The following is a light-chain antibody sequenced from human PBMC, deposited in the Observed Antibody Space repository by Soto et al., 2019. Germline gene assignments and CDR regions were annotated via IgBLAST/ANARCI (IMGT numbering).Light chain of an antibody. CDR1: QSISSSY. Sequence: EIVLTQSPGTLSLFPGERATLSCRASQSISSSYLAWYQKTPGQAPRLLIHGASNRDTGIPDRFSGAGSGTDSTLTISRLEPEDFAVYYCHQYGGAPAWTFGQGTKVEIK. CDR2: GAS. J-gene: IGKJ1*01. V-gene: IGKV3-20*01. CDR3: HQYGGAPAWT.